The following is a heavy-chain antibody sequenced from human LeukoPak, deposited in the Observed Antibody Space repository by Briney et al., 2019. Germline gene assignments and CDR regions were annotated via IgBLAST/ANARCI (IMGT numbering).Heavy chain of an antibody. J-gene: IGHJ4*02. CDR3: ARGVSVTTPYLDS. D-gene: IGHD4-17*01. V-gene: IGHV1-18*04. CDR2: VSAYNGNT. Sequence: ASVKVSCKASGYTFTNHAIHWVRRAPGQRLEWMGRVSAYNGNTKYSQKFQGRVTMTTDTSTNTAYMEFLSLRYDDSAIYYCARGVSVTTPYLDSWGQGTLVTVSS. CDR1: GYTFTNHA.